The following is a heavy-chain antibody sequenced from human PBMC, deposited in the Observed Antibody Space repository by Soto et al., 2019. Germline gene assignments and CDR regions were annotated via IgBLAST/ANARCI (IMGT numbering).Heavy chain of an antibody. J-gene: IGHJ6*02. D-gene: IGHD3-3*01. Sequence: GGSLRLSCAASGFTFSSYAMSWVRQAPGKGLEWVSAISGSGGSTYYADSVKGRFTISRDNSKNTLYLQMNSLRAEDTAVYYCAKDKYYDFWSGYLDVWGQGATVTVSS. CDR2: ISGSGGST. CDR1: GFTFSSYA. V-gene: IGHV3-23*01. CDR3: AKDKYYDFWSGYLDV.